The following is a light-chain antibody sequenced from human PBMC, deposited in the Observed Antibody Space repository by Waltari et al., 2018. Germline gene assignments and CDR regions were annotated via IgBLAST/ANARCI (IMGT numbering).Light chain of an antibody. CDR1: QSVGTW. CDR3: QQYSSFST. Sequence: DIQMTKSPSTLSASVGDRVPISCRASQSVGTWLAWYQQKPGKAPKLLIYIASSLESGVPSRFSGSGSGREFTLTISSLQPDDFATYSCQQYSSFSTFGQGTKVDI. CDR2: IAS. V-gene: IGKV1-5*03. J-gene: IGKJ2*01.